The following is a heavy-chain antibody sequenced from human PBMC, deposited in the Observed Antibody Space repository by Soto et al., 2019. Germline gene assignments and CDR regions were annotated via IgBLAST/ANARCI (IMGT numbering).Heavy chain of an antibody. J-gene: IGHJ3*02. CDR1: GFTFGDYA. D-gene: IGHD3-22*01. Sequence: EVQLVESGGGLVKPGRSLRLSCTASGFTFGDYAMSWFRQAPGKGLEWVGFIRSKAYGGTTEYAASVKGRFTISRDDSKSIAYLQMNSLKTEDTAVYYCSTYYYDSSGPNDAFDIWGQGTMVTVSS. CDR3: STYYYDSSGPNDAFDI. CDR2: IRSKAYGGTT. V-gene: IGHV3-49*05.